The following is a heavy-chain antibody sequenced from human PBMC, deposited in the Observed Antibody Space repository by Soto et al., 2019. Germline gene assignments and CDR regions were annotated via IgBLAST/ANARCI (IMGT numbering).Heavy chain of an antibody. J-gene: IGHJ4*02. CDR1: GFTFSGYS. CDR3: ARSSGCYSLDY. D-gene: IGHD1-26*01. Sequence: EVQLVESGGGLVQPGGSLRLSCAASGFTFSGYSMNWVRQAPGKGLEWVSYVTSSSNTIYYADSVKGRFTISRDNAKNSLYLQMSSLRAEDTAVYYCARSSGCYSLDYWGQGTLVTVSS. V-gene: IGHV3-48*01. CDR2: VTSSSNTI.